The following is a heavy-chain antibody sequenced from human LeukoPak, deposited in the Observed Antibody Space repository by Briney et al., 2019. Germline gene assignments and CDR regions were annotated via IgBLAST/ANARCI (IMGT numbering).Heavy chain of an antibody. J-gene: IGHJ4*02. V-gene: IGHV3-7*04. Sequence: GGSLRLSCVASGFNFGDYYMSWVRQAPGKGLEWVADIRHDGSDVYNVDSVRGRFTISRDNAKNSLFLQMNSLKDEDTAVYYCARDGSGSDFTLDYWGQGTLVTVSS. CDR2: IRHDGSDV. D-gene: IGHD3-10*01. CDR3: ARDGSGSDFTLDY. CDR1: GFNFGDYY.